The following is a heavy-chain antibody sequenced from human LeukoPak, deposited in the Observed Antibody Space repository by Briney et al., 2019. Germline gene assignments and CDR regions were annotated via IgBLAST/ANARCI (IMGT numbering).Heavy chain of an antibody. J-gene: IGHJ4*02. CDR1: GFTFSSYW. Sequence: PGGSLRLSCAVSGFTFSSYWVSWVRQAPGKGLEWVANIKPDGSEKYYVDSVKGRFTISRDNAKNSLYLQMNSLRAEDTAVYYCARGGLNTMYYWGQGTLVTVSS. CDR2: IKPDGSEK. CDR3: ARGGLNTMYY. V-gene: IGHV3-7*04. D-gene: IGHD5-24*01.